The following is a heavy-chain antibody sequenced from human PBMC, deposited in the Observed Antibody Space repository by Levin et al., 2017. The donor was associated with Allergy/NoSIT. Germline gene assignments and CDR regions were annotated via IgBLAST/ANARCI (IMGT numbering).Heavy chain of an antibody. CDR2: IYYSGST. CDR1: GGSISSYY. Sequence: SGGSLRLSCTVSGGSISSYYWSWIRQPPGKGLEWIGYIYYSGSTNYNPSLKSRVTISVDTSKNQFSLKLSSVTAADTAVYYCARAHNVIGPGDSSYWYFDLWGRGTLVTVSS. V-gene: IGHV4-59*01. J-gene: IGHJ2*01. D-gene: IGHD4-17*01. CDR3: ARAHNVIGPGDSSYWYFDL.